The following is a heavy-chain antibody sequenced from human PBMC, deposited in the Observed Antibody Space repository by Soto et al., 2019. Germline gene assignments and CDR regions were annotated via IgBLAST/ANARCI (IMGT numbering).Heavy chain of an antibody. CDR1: GFPFSSYA. Sequence: EVQLLESGGGLVQPGGSLRLSCVASGFPFSSYAMSWVRQTPGRGLECVSSISSGSNTYYTDSVRGRFTISRDNSKNSLYLQMSSLRADDTALYYCAKASATGKSDGMDVWGHGTTVSVSS. V-gene: IGHV3-23*01. CDR3: AKASATGKSDGMDV. D-gene: IGHD7-27*01. J-gene: IGHJ6*02. CDR2: ISSGSNT.